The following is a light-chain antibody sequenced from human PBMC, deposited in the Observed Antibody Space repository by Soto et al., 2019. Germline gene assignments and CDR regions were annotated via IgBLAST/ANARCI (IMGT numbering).Light chain of an antibody. CDR3: LLSYNAARV. J-gene: IGLJ2*01. Sequence: QAVVTQEPSLTVSPGGTVTLTCGSSTGAVTSNHHPYWFQQKAGQAPRTLIYDTSNKHSWPPARFSGSLLGDKAALTLSGAQPEDEAQYYCLLSYNAARVFGGGTQLTVL. CDR2: DTS. V-gene: IGLV7-46*01. CDR1: TGAVTSNHH.